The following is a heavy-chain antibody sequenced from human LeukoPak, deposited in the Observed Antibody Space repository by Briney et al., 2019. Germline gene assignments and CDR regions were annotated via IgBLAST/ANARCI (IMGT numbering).Heavy chain of an antibody. CDR1: GDSISSSSYY. D-gene: IGHD3-22*01. CDR2: IYYSGST. V-gene: IGHV4-39*01. J-gene: IGHJ3*02. Sequence: SETLSLTCTVSGDSISSSSYYWVWIRQPPGKGLEWIGSIYYSGSTYYNPSLKSRVAISVDTSKNQFSLKLSSVTAADTAVYYCARGHYDTNGYYPFEIWGQGTRVTVPS. CDR3: ARGHYDTNGYYPFEI.